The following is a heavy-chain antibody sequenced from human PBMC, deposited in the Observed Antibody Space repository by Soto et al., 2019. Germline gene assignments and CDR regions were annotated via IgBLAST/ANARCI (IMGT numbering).Heavy chain of an antibody. V-gene: IGHV4-4*07. D-gene: IGHD1-1*01. CDR2: VYSSGST. Sequence: PSETLSLTCSVSGGSISSYYWSWIRQPAGKGLEWIGRVYSSGSTNYNPSLKSRVTMSVDASKSQFSLKLSSVTAADTAVYYCARDVDYNNWVLYYWGQGSLVTVSS. J-gene: IGHJ4*02. CDR3: ARDVDYNNWVLYY. CDR1: GGSISSYY.